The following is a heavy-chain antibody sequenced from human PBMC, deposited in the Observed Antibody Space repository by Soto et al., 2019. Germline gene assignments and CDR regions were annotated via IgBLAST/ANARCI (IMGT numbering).Heavy chain of an antibody. CDR2: IIPIFGTA. D-gene: IGHD2-2*01. CDR3: ARWGCSSTSCYPYYYYGMDV. J-gene: IGHJ6*02. Sequence: ASVKVSCKASGGTFSSYAISWVRQAPGQGLEWMGGIIPIFGTANYAQKFQGRVTITADKSTSTAYMELSSLRSEDTAVYYCARWGCSSTSCYPYYYYGMDVWGQGTTVTVS. V-gene: IGHV1-69*06. CDR1: GGTFSSYA.